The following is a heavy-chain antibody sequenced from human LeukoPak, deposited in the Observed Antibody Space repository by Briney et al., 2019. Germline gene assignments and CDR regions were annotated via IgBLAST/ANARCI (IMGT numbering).Heavy chain of an antibody. CDR3: ARAYYDILTGYYYFDY. V-gene: IGHV1-3*01. Sequence: ASVKVSCKASGYTFSDYAMHWVRQAPGQRLEWMGWINAGNGDTKYSQKFQGRVTITWDTSASTVHMELSSLRSEDTAVYYCARAYYDILTGYYYFDYWGQGTLVTVSS. CDR2: INAGNGDT. D-gene: IGHD3-9*01. J-gene: IGHJ4*02. CDR1: GYTFSDYA.